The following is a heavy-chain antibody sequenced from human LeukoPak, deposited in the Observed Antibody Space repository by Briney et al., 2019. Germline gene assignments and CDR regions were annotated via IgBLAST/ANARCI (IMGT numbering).Heavy chain of an antibody. CDR1: GVSISSSSYY. Sequence: KPSETLSLTCTVSGVSISSSSYYWGWIRQPPGQELEWIGSIYYSGSTYYNPSLKSRVTISVDTSKNLFALKLSSVTAADTAVYYCAVAYCGGDCAPDYWGQGTLVTVFS. D-gene: IGHD2-21*02. V-gene: IGHV4-39*01. J-gene: IGHJ4*02. CDR3: AVAYCGGDCAPDY. CDR2: IYYSGST.